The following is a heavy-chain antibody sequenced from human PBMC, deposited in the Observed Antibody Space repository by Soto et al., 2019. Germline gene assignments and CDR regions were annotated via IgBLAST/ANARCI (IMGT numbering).Heavy chain of an antibody. CDR3: AKELYYDILTGYDY. CDR2: ISGSGGST. D-gene: IGHD3-9*01. J-gene: IGHJ4*02. V-gene: IGHV3-23*01. CDR1: GFTFSSYA. Sequence: GGSLRLSCAASGFTFSSYAMSWFRQAPGKGLEWVSAISGSGGSTYYADSVKGRFTISRDNSKNTLYLQMNSLRAEDTAVYYCAKELYYDILTGYDYWHQGTLVTVSP.